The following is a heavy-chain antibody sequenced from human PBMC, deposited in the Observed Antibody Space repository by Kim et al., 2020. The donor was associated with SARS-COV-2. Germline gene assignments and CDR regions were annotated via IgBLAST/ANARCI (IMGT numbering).Heavy chain of an antibody. CDR2: IKSKTDGGTT. V-gene: IGHV3-15*01. D-gene: IGHD3-22*01. Sequence: GGSLRLSCAASGFTFSNAWMSWVRQAPGKGLEWVGRIKSKTDGGTTDYAAPVKGRFTISRDDSKNTLYLQMNSLKTEDTAVYYCTTVLRSGYYGDAFDIWGQGTMVTVSS. J-gene: IGHJ3*02. CDR1: GFTFSNAW. CDR3: TTVLRSGYYGDAFDI.